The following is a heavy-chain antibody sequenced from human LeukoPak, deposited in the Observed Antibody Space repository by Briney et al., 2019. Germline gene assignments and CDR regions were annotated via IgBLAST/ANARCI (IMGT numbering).Heavy chain of an antibody. CDR1: GGSISSYY. J-gene: IGHJ4*02. CDR3: ARQGSVFYYFDY. CDR2: IYYTGSI. D-gene: IGHD3-16*01. V-gene: IGHV4-59*08. Sequence: SETLSLTCTVSGGSISSYYWSWIRQPPGKGLEWIGYIYYTGSINYNPSLKSRVTISVDTSKNQFSLKLSSVTAADTAVYYCARQGSVFYYFDYWGQGTLVTVSS.